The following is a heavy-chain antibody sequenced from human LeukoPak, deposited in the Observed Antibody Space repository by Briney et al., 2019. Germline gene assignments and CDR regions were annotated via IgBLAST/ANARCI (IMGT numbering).Heavy chain of an antibody. CDR1: GFTFRNYG. CDR3: AKEGHGLSFDY. D-gene: IGHD2-2*01. Sequence: GGSLRLSCVASGFTFRNYGMHWVRQAPGKGLKWVAVTSYDGSNKYYADSVKGRFTISRDNSKSTLYLQMNSLRAEDTAVYYCAKEGHGLSFDYWGQGTLVTVSS. CDR2: TSYDGSNK. J-gene: IGHJ4*02. V-gene: IGHV3-30*18.